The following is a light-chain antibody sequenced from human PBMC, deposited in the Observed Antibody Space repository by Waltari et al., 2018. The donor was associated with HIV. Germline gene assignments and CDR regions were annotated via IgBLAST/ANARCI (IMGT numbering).Light chain of an antibody. CDR1: ALATHY. J-gene: IGLJ3*02. CDR2: KDT. CDR3: QSGGSSGSWV. V-gene: IGLV3-25*03. Sequence: SNELTQPPSVSVSPGQTARITCSGYALATHYTYWFQQKPGQATVLVIYKDTERPSGIPERFSGSRSGTTVKLTISGVQAEDEADYYCQSGGSSGSWVFGGGTKLTVL.